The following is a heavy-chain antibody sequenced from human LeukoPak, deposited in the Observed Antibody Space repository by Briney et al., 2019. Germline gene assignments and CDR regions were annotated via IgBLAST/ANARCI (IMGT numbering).Heavy chain of an antibody. CDR3: ARGGVGYRSGGSCHYYYYGMDV. D-gene: IGHD2-15*01. V-gene: IGHV4-31*03. Sequence: SETLSLTCTVSGGSISSGGYYWSWIRQHPGKGLEWIGYIYYSGSTYYNPSLKSRVTISVDTSKNQFSLKLSSVTAADTAVYYCARGGVGYRSGGSCHYYYYGMDVWGQGTTVTVS. J-gene: IGHJ6*02. CDR2: IYYSGST. CDR1: GGSISSGGYY.